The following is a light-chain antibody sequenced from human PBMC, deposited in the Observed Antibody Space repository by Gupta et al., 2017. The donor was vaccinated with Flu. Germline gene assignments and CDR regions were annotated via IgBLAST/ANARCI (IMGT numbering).Light chain of an antibody. CDR2: DVS. Sequence: GQSITISCTGTTSDVGGYNSVSWYQQRPGTAPKLMIYDVSNRPSGISNRFSGSKSGNTASLTISGLQAEDEADYYCSSYTSGSPPVVAFGG. CDR1: TSDVGGYNS. V-gene: IGLV2-14*04. J-gene: IGLJ2*01. CDR3: SSYTSGSPPVVA.